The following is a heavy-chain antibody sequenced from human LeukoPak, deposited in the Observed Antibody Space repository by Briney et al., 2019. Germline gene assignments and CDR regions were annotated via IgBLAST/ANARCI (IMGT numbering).Heavy chain of an antibody. V-gene: IGHV4-38-2*02. CDR1: GYSISSGYY. Sequence: SETLSLTCTVSGYSISSGYYWGWIRQPPGKGLEWIGSIYHSGSTYYDPSLKSRVTISVDTSKNHFSLKLNSVTAADTAVYYCAWGTKSVGVDAFDIWGQGTMVTVSS. CDR3: AWGTKSVGVDAFDI. J-gene: IGHJ3*02. CDR2: IYHSGST. D-gene: IGHD2-8*01.